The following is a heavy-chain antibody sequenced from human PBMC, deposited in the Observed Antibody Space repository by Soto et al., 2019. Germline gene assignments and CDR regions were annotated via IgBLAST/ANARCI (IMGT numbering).Heavy chain of an antibody. J-gene: IGHJ4*02. CDR1: GFTFSDYY. V-gene: IGHV3-11*01. D-gene: IGHD2-15*01. CDR3: ARDPDCSGGSCSPDY. CDR2: ISSSGSTI. Sequence: PGGSLRLSCAASGFTFSDYYMSWIRQAPGKGLEWVSYISSSGSTIYCADSVKGRFTISRDNAKNSLYLQMNGLRAEDTAVYYCARDPDCSGGSCSPDYWGQGTLVTVSS.